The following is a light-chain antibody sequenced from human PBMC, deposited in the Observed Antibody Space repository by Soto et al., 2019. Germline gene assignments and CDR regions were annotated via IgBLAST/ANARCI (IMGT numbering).Light chain of an antibody. J-gene: IGKJ1*01. CDR1: QSVSSSY. CDR3: QQYGSSPTT. CDR2: GAS. Sequence: EIVLTQSPGTLSLSPGARDPLSCRASQSVSSSYLAWYQQKPGQAPRLLIYGASSRATGIPDRFSGSGSGTDFTLTISRLEPEDFAVYFCQQYGSSPTTFGQGTKVDIK. V-gene: IGKV3-20*01.